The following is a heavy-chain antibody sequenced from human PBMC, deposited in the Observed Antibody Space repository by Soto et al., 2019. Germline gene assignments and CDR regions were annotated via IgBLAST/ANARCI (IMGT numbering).Heavy chain of an antibody. CDR3: AKDTPPLYDSSGYDAFDI. J-gene: IGHJ3*02. D-gene: IGHD3-22*01. CDR2: ISGDGGST. CDR1: GFTFDDYA. V-gene: IGHV3-43*02. Sequence: GGSLRLSCAASGFTFDDYAMHWVRQAPGKGLEWVSLISGDGGSTYYADSVKGRFTISRDNSKNSLYLQMNSLRTEDTALYYCAKDTPPLYDSSGYDAFDIWGQGPMVTVSS.